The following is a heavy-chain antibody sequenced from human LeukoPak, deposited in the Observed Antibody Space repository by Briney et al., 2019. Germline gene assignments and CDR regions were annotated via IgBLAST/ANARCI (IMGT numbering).Heavy chain of an antibody. CDR3: ARDLSSGRYYFDY. V-gene: IGHV1-46*01. J-gene: IGHJ4*02. CDR1: GYTFTGYY. Sequence: ASVRVSCKASGYTFTGYYMHWVRQAPGQGLEWMGAINSGDGGTTLPQKFQGRVTMTTDTSTSTAYMELRSLRSDDTAVYYCARDLSSGRYYFDYWGQGTLVTVSS. CDR2: INSGDGGT. D-gene: IGHD6-19*01.